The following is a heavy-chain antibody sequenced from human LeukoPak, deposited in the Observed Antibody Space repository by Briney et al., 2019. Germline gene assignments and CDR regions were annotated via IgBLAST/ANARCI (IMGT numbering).Heavy chain of an antibody. CDR1: GGSISRYY. CDR2: IYYSGNT. CDR3: ARGFITAAYDAFDI. Sequence: HSETLSLTCTVSGGSISRYYWSWIRQPPGKGLERIGYIYYSGNTNYNPSLKSRVTMSVDTSKNQFSLKLSSVTAADTAVYYCARGFITAAYDAFDIWGQGTMVTVSS. J-gene: IGHJ3*02. D-gene: IGHD6-13*01. V-gene: IGHV4-59*01.